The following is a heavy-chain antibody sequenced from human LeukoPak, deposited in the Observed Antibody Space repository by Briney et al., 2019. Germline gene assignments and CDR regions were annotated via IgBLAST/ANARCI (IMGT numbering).Heavy chain of an antibody. CDR1: GGFISTYY. V-gene: IGHV4-59*12. CDR3: ARVSQQDDY. CDR2: IYHSGNT. J-gene: IGHJ4*02. D-gene: IGHD6-13*01. Sequence: PSETLSLTCTVSGGFISTYYWTWIRQPPGQGLEWIGYIYHSGNTNYNPSLKSRVTMSVDTSKNQFSLKLSSVTAADTAVYYCARVSQQDDYWGQGTLVTVSS.